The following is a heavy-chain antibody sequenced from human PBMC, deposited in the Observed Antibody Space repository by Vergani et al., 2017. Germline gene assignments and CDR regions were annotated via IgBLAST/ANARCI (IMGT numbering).Heavy chain of an antibody. V-gene: IGHV3-21*01. CDR2: ISSSSSYI. CDR1: GFTFSSYS. CDR3: ARVPSXSGSGWGGGHAFDI. Sequence: EVQLVESGGGLVKPGGSLRLSCAASGFTFSSYSMNWVRQAPGKGLEWVSSISSSSSYIYYADSVKGRFTISRDNAKNSLYLQMNSLRAEDTAVYYCARVPSXSGSGWGGGHAFDIWGQGTMVTVSS. D-gene: IGHD6-19*01. J-gene: IGHJ3*02.